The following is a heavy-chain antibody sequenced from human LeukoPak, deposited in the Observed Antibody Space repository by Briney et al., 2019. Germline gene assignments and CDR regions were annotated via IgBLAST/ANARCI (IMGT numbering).Heavy chain of an antibody. CDR3: ARGVYGDYFTKTGYFDY. CDR1: GGSFSGYY. J-gene: IGHJ4*02. Sequence: PSETLSLTCAVYGGSFSGYYWNGIRQPPGEGLEWIGEINDSGSTNYNPFLKSRVSISVDTSKKQFSLKVNSVTAADTAVYYCARGVYGDYFTKTGYFDYWGQGTQVIVSS. V-gene: IGHV4-34*01. CDR2: INDSGST. D-gene: IGHD4-17*01.